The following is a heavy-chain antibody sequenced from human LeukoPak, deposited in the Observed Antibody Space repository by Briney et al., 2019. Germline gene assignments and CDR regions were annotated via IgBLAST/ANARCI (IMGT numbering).Heavy chain of an antibody. D-gene: IGHD3-22*01. V-gene: IGHV4-59*01. Sequence: PSETLALTCTVSGGSISSYYWSWIRQPPGKGLEWIGYIYFGRSTNSNPSLKSRVTISVDTSKNQFSLKLSSVTAVDTAVYYCARHYYYVSSGLFHYWGQGTLVTVSS. CDR3: ARHYYYVSSGLFHY. CDR1: GGSISSYY. CDR2: IYFGRST. J-gene: IGHJ4*02.